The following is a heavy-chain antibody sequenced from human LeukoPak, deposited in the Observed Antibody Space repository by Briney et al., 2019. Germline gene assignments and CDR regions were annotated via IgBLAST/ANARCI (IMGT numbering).Heavy chain of an antibody. V-gene: IGHV3-23*01. Sequence: GGSLRLSCAASGFTFSSYAMSWVRQAPGKGLEWVSAISGGGGGTYYADSVEGRFTISRDNSKNTPYLQMNSLRAEDTAVYYCAKDGGYGSGSYYPDYWGQGTLVTVSS. CDR2: ISGGGGGT. CDR3: AKDGGYGSGSYYPDY. J-gene: IGHJ4*02. CDR1: GFTFSSYA. D-gene: IGHD3-10*01.